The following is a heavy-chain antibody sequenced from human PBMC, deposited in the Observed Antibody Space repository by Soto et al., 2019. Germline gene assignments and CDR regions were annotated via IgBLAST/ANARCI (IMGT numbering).Heavy chain of an antibody. D-gene: IGHD2-21*02. CDR2: IYWDDDK. Sequence: QTTLKESGPTLVKPTQTLTLTCTFSGFSLSISGVGVGWIRQPPGKALEWLALIYWDDDKRYSPSLKSRLTXPXXTSKNQVVLTMTSMDPVDTATYSCAHRQRATAFDYWGQGTLVTVSS. V-gene: IGHV2-5*02. J-gene: IGHJ4*02. CDR3: AHRQRATAFDY. CDR1: GFSLSISGVG.